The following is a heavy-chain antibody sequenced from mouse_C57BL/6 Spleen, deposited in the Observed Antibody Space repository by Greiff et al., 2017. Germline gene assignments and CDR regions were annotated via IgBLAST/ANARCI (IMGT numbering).Heavy chain of an antibody. Sequence: QVQLQQPGAELVKPGASVKLSCKASGYTFTSYWMPWVKQRPGQGLEWIGEIDPSGSYTNYTQKFKGQATMTVDTSSSTAHMQLSSLTSEDSAVYYCARGAASAGYVGYWGQGTTLAVSS. CDR3: ARGAASAGYVGY. J-gene: IGHJ2*01. CDR2: IDPSGSYT. V-gene: IGHV1-50*01. CDR1: GYTFTSYW. D-gene: IGHD3-1*01.